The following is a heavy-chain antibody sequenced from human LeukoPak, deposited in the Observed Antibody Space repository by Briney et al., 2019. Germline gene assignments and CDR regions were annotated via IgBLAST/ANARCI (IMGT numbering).Heavy chain of an antibody. V-gene: IGHV1-69*06. CDR2: IIPIFGTA. J-gene: IGHJ4*02. CDR3: ARSTRVGALYFDY. D-gene: IGHD1-26*01. CDR1: GGTFSSYA. Sequence: ASVKVSCKASGGTFSSYAISWVRQAPGQGLERMGGIIPIFGTANYAQKFQGRVTITADKSTSTAYMELSSLRSEDTAVYYCARSTRVGALYFDYWGQGTLVTVSS.